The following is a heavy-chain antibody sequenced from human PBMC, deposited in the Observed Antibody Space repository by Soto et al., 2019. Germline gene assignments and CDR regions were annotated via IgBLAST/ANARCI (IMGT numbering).Heavy chain of an antibody. J-gene: IGHJ6*02. V-gene: IGHV1-69*12. D-gene: IGHD2-2*01. Sequence: QVQLVQSGAEVKKPGSSVKVSCKASGGTFSSYAISWVRQAPGQGLEWMGGIIPIFGTANYAQKFQGRVTITADESTSTAYMERSSLRSEDTAVYYCACPLVPAAMNYYGMDVWGHGSTVTVSS. CDR2: IIPIFGTA. CDR1: GGTFSSYA. CDR3: ACPLVPAAMNYYGMDV.